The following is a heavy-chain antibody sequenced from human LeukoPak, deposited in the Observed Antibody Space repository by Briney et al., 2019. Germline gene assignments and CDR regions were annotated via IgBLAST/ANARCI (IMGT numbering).Heavy chain of an antibody. D-gene: IGHD4-17*01. J-gene: IGHJ4*02. CDR3: ARTAPYGDYSDY. V-gene: IGHV4-30-4*01. CDR1: GGSISSGDYY. CDR2: IYYSGST. Sequence: SQTLSLTCTVSGGSISSGDYYWSWIRQPPGKGLEWIGYIYYSGSTYYNPSLKSRVTISVDTSKNQFSLKLSSVTAADTAVYYCARTAPYGDYSDYWGQGTLVTVSS.